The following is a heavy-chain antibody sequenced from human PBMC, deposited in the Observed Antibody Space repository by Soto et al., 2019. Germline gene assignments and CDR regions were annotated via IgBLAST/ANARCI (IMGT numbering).Heavy chain of an antibody. V-gene: IGHV1-18*01. CDR2: ISAYNGNT. D-gene: IGHD3-10*01. CDR3: AREADRIYYSWYYYYGMDV. Sequence: ASVKVSCKASGYTFTSYGISWVRQAPGQGLEWMGWISAYNGNTNYAQKLQGRVTMTTDTSTSTAYMELRSLRSDDTAVYYCAREADRIYYSWYYYYGMDVWGQGTTVTVSS. J-gene: IGHJ6*02. CDR1: GYTFTSYG.